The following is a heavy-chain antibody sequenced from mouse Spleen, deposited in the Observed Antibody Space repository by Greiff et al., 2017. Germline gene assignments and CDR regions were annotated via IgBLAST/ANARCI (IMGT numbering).Heavy chain of an antibody. CDR1: GYSITSCYY. Sequence: EVHLVESGAGLVKPSQSVSLTCPATGYSITSCYYWKLIRQPAGNKEEWRGNISDGGSNNYNATLKNRTTITRDTSKNQFFLKLNAVTAEDTAAYDCAREDDYGPWFAYWGQGTLVTVSA. D-gene: IGHD1-2*01. J-gene: IGHJ3*01. V-gene: IGHV3-6*01. CDR2: ISDGGSN. CDR3: AREDDYGPWFAY.